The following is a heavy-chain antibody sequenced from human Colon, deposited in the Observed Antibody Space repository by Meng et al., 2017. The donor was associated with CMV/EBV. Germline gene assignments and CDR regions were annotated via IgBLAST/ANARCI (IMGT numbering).Heavy chain of an antibody. D-gene: IGHD2-2*02. V-gene: IGHV1-2*02. CDR3: ASYFYCSSTSCYTWGVTTNYYGMDV. J-gene: IGHJ6*02. CDR1: GYTFTSYD. CDR2: INPNSGGT. Sequence: ASVKVSCKASGYTFTSYDINWVRQAPGQGLEWMGWINPNSGGTNYAQKFQGRVTMTRDTSISTAYMELSRLRSDDTAVYYCASYFYCSSTSCYTWGVTTNYYGMDVWGQGTTVTVSS.